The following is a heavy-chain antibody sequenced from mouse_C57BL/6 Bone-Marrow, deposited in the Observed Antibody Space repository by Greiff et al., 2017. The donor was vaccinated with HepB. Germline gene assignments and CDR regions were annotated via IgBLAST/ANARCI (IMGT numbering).Heavy chain of an antibody. V-gene: IGHV2-9-1*01. CDR1: GFSLTSYA. D-gene: IGHD1-1*01. CDR2: IWTGGGT. Sequence: VQLQESGPGLVAPSQSLSITCTVSGFSLTSYAISWVRQPPGKGLEWLGVIWTGGGTNYNSALKSRLSISKDNSKSQVFLKMNSLQTDDTARYYCARPNYYGSSWYFDVWGTGTTVTVSS. J-gene: IGHJ1*03. CDR3: ARPNYYGSSWYFDV.